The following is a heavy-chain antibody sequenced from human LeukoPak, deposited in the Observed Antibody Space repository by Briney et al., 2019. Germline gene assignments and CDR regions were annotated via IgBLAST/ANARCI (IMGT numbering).Heavy chain of an antibody. CDR1: GFTFSTYS. Sequence: GGSLRLSCAASGFTFSTYSMTWVGQAPGKGLEGVSSITSSRSYIYYADSVKGGFTISRDNAKSSLSLQMTSLRAEDTAVYYCARILPFDYWGQGTLVTVSS. V-gene: IGHV3-21*01. J-gene: IGHJ4*02. CDR2: ITSSRSYI. CDR3: ARILPFDY. D-gene: IGHD2-15*01.